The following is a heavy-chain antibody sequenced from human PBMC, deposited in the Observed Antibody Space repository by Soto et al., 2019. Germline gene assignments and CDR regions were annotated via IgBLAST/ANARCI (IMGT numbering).Heavy chain of an antibody. CDR3: ARDRAEDAYDSSGYKSDAFDI. V-gene: IGHV1-2*04. Sequence: ASLKVSCKASGYTFTGYYMHWVRQAPGQGLEWMGWINPNSGGTNYAQKFQGWVTMTRDTSVSTAYMELSRLRSDDTAVYYCARDRAEDAYDSSGYKSDAFDIWGQGTMVTVSS. J-gene: IGHJ3*02. D-gene: IGHD3-22*01. CDR1: GYTFTGYY. CDR2: INPNSGGT.